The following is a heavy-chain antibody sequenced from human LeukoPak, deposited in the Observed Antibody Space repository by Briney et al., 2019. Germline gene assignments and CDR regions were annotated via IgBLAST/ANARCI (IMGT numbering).Heavy chain of an antibody. J-gene: IGHJ5*02. D-gene: IGHD6-13*01. Sequence: PSETLSLTCTVSGGSIRSYYWGWVRQPAGKGMEWLGYIYYSGSTNYHPSLKIRVTIPVDTSKNQFSLKLSSVTAADAAVYYCARAGDSSSWNSDFDPWGQGTLVTVSS. CDR2: IYYSGST. CDR3: ARAGDSSSWNSDFDP. V-gene: IGHV4-59*01. CDR1: GGSIRSYY.